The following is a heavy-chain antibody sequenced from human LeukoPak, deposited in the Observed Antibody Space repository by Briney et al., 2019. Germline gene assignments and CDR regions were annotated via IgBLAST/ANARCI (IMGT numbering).Heavy chain of an antibody. CDR3: GRIQAYSTL. J-gene: IGHJ3*01. CDR1: GFTFSSYW. Sequence: GGSLRLSCAASGFTFSSYWMHWVRQAPGKRLVWVSRINTDGSTTTYADSVKGRFTISRDNAKNTLYLQLNSLTAEDTAVYYCGRIQAYSTLWGQGTMVTVSS. CDR2: INTDGSTT. D-gene: IGHD6-13*01. V-gene: IGHV3-74*01.